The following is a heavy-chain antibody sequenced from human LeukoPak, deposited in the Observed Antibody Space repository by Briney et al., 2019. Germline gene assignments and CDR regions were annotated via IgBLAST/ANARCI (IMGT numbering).Heavy chain of an antibody. CDR3: ARGYCRGGRCYYFDY. D-gene: IGHD2-15*01. J-gene: IGHJ4*02. V-gene: IGHV5-51*01. CDR1: GYSFISYW. Sequence: GASLKISCKGSGYSFISYWIGWVRQMPGKGLEWMGIIYPGDSDTTYSPSFQGQVTISADKSISTAYLQWSSLKASDTAMYYCARGYCRGGRCYYFDYWGQGTLVTVSS. CDR2: IYPGDSDT.